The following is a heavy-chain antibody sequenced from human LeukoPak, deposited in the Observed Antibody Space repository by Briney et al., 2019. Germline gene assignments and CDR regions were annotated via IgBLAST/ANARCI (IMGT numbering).Heavy chain of an antibody. CDR3: ARDPYSGNYGDYYYYYMDV. D-gene: IGHD1-26*01. V-gene: IGHV3-30*04. J-gene: IGHJ6*03. CDR2: ISYDGSNK. CDR1: GFTFSTYA. Sequence: GGSLRLSCSASGFTFSTYAMHWVRQAPGKGLEWAALISYDGSNKYYADSVKGRFTISRDNAKNSLYLLMNSLRAEDTAVYYCARDPYSGNYGDYYYYYMDVWGKGTTVTIFS.